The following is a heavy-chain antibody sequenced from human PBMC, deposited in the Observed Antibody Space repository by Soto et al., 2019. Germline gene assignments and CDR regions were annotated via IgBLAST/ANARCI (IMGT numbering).Heavy chain of an antibody. D-gene: IGHD6-13*01. J-gene: IGHJ4*02. CDR2: ISSSSSYI. Sequence: GSLRLSCAASGFTFSSYSMNWVRQAPGKGLEWVSSISSSSSYIYYADSVKGRFTISRDNAKNSLYLQMNSLRAEDTAVYYCARDSSSSWASDYWGQGTLVTVSS. CDR3: ARDSSSSWASDY. V-gene: IGHV3-21*01. CDR1: GFTFSSYS.